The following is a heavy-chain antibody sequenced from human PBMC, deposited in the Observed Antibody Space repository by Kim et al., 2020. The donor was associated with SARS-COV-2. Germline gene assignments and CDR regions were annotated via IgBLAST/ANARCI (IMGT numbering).Heavy chain of an antibody. CDR3: ARHDARSNYDFWSGSHP. Sequence: GESLKISCKGSGYSFTSYWISWVRQMPGKGLEWMGRIDPSDSYTNYSPSFQGHVTISADKSISTAYLQWSSLKASDTAMYYCARHDARSNYDFWSGSHPWGQGTLVTVSS. V-gene: IGHV5-10-1*01. D-gene: IGHD3-3*01. CDR2: IDPSDSYT. CDR1: GYSFTSYW. J-gene: IGHJ5*02.